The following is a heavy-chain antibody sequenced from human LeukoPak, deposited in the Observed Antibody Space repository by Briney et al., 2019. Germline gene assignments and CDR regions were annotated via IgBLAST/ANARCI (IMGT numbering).Heavy chain of an antibody. D-gene: IGHD7-27*01. V-gene: IGHV4-59*08. CDR3: ARQNWGNYFDY. CDR2: IYYSGST. CDR1: GGSITGYY. Sequence: SETLSLTYTVSGGSITGYYWSWIRQPPGKGLEWIGYIYYSGSTTYNPSLKSRVTISVDTSENQFSLKLNSVTAADTAVYYCARQNWGNYFDYWGQGTLVTVSS. J-gene: IGHJ4*02.